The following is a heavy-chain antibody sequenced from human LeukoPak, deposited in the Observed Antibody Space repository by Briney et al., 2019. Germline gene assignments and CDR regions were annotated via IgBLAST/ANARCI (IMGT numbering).Heavy chain of an antibody. CDR2: ISAYNGNT. CDR3: ARDRGNTVTRPYYFDY. D-gene: IGHD4-11*01. V-gene: IGHV1-18*01. Sequence: GASVKVSCKASGYTFTSYGISWVRQAPGQGLEWMGWISAYNGNTNYAQKLQGRVTMTTDTSTSTAYMELRSLRSDDTAVYYCARDRGNTVTRPYYFDYWGQGTLVTVSS. CDR1: GYTFTSYG. J-gene: IGHJ4*02.